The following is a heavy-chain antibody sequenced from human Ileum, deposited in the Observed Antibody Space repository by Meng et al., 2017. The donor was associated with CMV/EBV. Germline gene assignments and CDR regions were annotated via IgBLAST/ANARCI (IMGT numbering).Heavy chain of an antibody. CDR3: ARGLASGWPDY. CDR1: GGSFTDYY. J-gene: IGHJ4*02. V-gene: IGHV4-34*01. Sequence: QVQIQQWGAGLLKPSETLSLTCAVFGGSFTDYYWTWFRQSPGKGLEWIGENTHSGRAYYSSSLTGRATISVDMSKYQFSLKLPSVTAADTAIYYCARGLASGWPDYWGQGTLVTVSS. D-gene: IGHD3-10*01. CDR2: NTHSGRA.